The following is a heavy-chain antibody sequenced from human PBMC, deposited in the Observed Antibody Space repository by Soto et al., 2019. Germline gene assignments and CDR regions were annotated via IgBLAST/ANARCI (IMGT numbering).Heavy chain of an antibody. D-gene: IGHD5-18*01. CDR2: IYYSGST. V-gene: IGHV4-59*02. J-gene: IGHJ4*02. CDR3: ARVRGYSYGYGLFDY. Sequence: PSETTSITCTVSGGSVYSYYWGWIRQPPGKGLEWIGYIYYSGSTNYNPSLKSRVTISVDTSKNQFSLKLSSVTAADTAVYYCARVRGYSYGYGLFDYWGQGTLVTAPQ. CDR1: GGSVYSYY.